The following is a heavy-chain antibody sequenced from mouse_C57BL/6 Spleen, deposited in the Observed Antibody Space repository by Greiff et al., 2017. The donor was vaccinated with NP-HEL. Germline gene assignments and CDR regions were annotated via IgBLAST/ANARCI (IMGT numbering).Heavy chain of an antibody. CDR1: GFNIKDDY. V-gene: IGHV14-4*01. CDR3: TTKGVVTTVYYFDY. D-gene: IGHD2-2*01. CDR2: IDPENGDT. J-gene: IGHJ2*01. Sequence: VQLQQSGAELVRPGASVKLSCTASGFNIKDDYMHWVKQRPEQGLEWIGWIDPENGDTEYASKFQGKATITADTSSNTAYLQLSSLTSEDTAVYYCTTKGVVTTVYYFDYWGQGTTLTVSS.